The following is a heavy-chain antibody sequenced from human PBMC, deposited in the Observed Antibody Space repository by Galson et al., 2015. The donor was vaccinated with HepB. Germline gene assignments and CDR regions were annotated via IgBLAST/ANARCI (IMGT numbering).Heavy chain of an antibody. V-gene: IGHV3-30-3*01. J-gene: IGHJ3*02. Sequence: SLRLSCAASGFTFSSYAMHWVRQAPGKGLEWVAVISYDGSNKYYADSVKGRFTISRDNSKNTLYLQMNSLRAEDTAVYYCAREGGSSGWIGAFDIWGQGTMVTVSS. CDR2: ISYDGSNK. CDR1: GFTFSSYA. CDR3: AREGGSSGWIGAFDI. D-gene: IGHD6-19*01.